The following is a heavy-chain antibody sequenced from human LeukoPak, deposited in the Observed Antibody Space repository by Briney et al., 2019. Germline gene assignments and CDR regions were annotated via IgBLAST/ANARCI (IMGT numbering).Heavy chain of an antibody. CDR2: IRYDGSNK. J-gene: IGHJ5*02. Sequence: GGSLRLSCAASGFTFSSYEMNWVRQAPGKGLEWVAFIRYDGSNKYYADSVKGRFTISRDNSKNTLYLQMNSLRAEDTAVYYCAILGSTWFDPWGQGTLVTVSS. D-gene: IGHD1-26*01. V-gene: IGHV3-30*02. CDR3: AILGSTWFDP. CDR1: GFTFSSYE.